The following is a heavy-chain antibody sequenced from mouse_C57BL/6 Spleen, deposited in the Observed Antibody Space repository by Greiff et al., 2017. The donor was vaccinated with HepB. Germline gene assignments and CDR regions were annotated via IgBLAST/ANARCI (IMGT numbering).Heavy chain of an antibody. D-gene: IGHD2-3*01. CDR1: GYTFTSYW. CDR3: ARAQIIYDGYLYAMDY. V-gene: IGHV1-7*01. CDR2: INPSSGYT. Sequence: QVQLKESGAELAKPGASVKLSCKASGYTFTSYWMHWVKQRPGQGLEWIGYINPSSGYTKYNQKFKDKATLTADKSSSTAYMQLSSLTYEDSAVYYCARAQIIYDGYLYAMDYWGQGTSVTVSS. J-gene: IGHJ4*01.